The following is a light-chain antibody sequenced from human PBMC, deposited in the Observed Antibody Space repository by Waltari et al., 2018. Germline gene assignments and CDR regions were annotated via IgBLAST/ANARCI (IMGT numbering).Light chain of an antibody. CDR3: QHYVSLPAT. CDR1: QSVSRS. V-gene: IGKV3-20*01. CDR2: GAS. Sequence: EIVLTQSPGTLSLSPGESATLSCRASQSVSRSLAWYQQKPGQAPRLLIYGASNRATGIPDRFSGSGSGTDFILTISRLEPEDFAVYYCQHYVSLPATFGQGTKVEIK. J-gene: IGKJ1*01.